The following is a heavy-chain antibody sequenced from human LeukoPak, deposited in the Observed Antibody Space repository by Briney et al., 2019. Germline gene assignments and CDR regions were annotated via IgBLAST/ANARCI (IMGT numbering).Heavy chain of an antibody. CDR3: AREAALEWLLMWFDP. V-gene: IGHV1-69*05. CDR2: IIPIFGTA. Sequence: SVKVSCKASGGTFSSYAISWVRQAPGQGLEWMGGIIPIFGTANYAQKFQGRVTITTDESTSTAYMELSSLRSEDTAVYYCAREAALEWLLMWFDPWGQGTLVTVSS. D-gene: IGHD3-3*01. CDR1: GGTFSSYA. J-gene: IGHJ5*02.